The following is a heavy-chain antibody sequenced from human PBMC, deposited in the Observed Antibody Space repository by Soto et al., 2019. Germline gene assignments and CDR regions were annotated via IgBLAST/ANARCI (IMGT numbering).Heavy chain of an antibody. CDR2: ISSSSSYI. Sequence: PGGSLRLSCAASGFTFSSYSMNWVRQAPGKGLEWVSSISSSSSYIYYADSVKGRFTISRDNAKNSLHLQMNSLRAEDTAVYYCASHAMAPFDYWGQGTLVTVSS. CDR3: ASHAMAPFDY. J-gene: IGHJ4*02. D-gene: IGHD5-18*01. V-gene: IGHV3-21*01. CDR1: GFTFSSYS.